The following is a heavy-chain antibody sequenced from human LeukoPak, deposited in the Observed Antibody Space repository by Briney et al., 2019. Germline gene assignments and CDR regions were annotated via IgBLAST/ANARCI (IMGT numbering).Heavy chain of an antibody. CDR2: ISGSGGTT. CDR1: GFTFSSYG. CDR3: AKDPPTVMANAFHI. V-gene: IGHV3-23*01. D-gene: IGHD5-18*01. Sequence: GGSLRLSCAASGFTFSSYGMSWVRQAPGKGLEWVSSISGSGGTTYYADSVKGRFTISRDNSKNTRYLQMNSLRADDTAVYSCAKDPPTVMANAFHIWGQGTIVSVS. J-gene: IGHJ3*02.